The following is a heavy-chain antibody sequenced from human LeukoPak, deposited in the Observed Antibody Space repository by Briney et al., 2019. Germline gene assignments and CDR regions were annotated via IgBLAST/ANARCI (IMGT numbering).Heavy chain of an antibody. D-gene: IGHD1-1*01. CDR2: LSGTGDST. CDR1: GFTFSIYA. V-gene: IGHV3-23*01. Sequence: GGSLRLSCAASGFTFSIYAMSWVRQTPGKGLEWVSTLSGTGDSTYYADSVKGRFTISRDNSKNTLYLQMNSLRAEDTAVYYCARTGTEYDAFDIWGQGTMVTVSS. J-gene: IGHJ3*02. CDR3: ARTGTEYDAFDI.